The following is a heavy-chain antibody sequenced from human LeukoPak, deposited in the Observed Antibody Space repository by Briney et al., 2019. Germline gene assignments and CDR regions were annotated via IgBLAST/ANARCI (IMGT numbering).Heavy chain of an antibody. J-gene: IGHJ4*02. V-gene: IGHV5-10-1*01. Sequence: GESLKISCKGSGYSFTNYWIAWVRQMPGKGLEWMGRIDPSDSYTNYSPSFQGHVSISADKSINTAYLQWSGLKASDTAMYYCARRDRTGWYDFDYWGQGALVTVSS. CDR3: ARRDRTGWYDFDY. CDR2: IDPSDSYT. D-gene: IGHD6-19*01. CDR1: GYSFTNYW.